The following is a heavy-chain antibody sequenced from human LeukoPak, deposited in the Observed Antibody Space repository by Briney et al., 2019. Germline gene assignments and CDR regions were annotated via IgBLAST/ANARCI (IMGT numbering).Heavy chain of an antibody. J-gene: IGHJ3*02. CDR3: ARGGVVVVVAATLAFDI. Sequence: ASVKVSCKASGYTFTSYGISWVRQAPGQGLEWMGWISAYNGNTNYAQKFQGRVTITADKSTSTAYMELSSLRSEDTAVYYCARGGVVVVVAATLAFDIWGQGTMVTVSS. CDR1: GYTFTSYG. CDR2: ISAYNGNT. D-gene: IGHD2-15*01. V-gene: IGHV1-18*01.